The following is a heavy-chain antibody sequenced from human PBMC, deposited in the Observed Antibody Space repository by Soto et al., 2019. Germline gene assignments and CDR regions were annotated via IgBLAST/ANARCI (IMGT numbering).Heavy chain of an antibody. CDR2: ITDSGDDT. D-gene: IGHD2-2*01. V-gene: IGHV3-23*04. J-gene: IGHJ4*02. CDR3: AKLGSSSWSPHYYFDS. Sequence: EVQLVESGGGVVQPGGSLRLSCAASGFSFNNYAMCWVRQAPGKGLEWVAAITDSGDDTYYIDSVKGRFTISRDNSKSTLYLQMNSLRGEDTAIYYCAKLGSSSWSPHYYFDSWGQGTLVTVSS. CDR1: GFSFNNYA.